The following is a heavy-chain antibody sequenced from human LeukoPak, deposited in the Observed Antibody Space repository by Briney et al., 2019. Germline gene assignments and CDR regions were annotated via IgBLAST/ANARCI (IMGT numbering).Heavy chain of an antibody. CDR1: GYTFSTYN. CDR2: ISGSSSYI. CDR3: ARDLLGWELHYFDY. Sequence: GGSLRLSCAASGYTFSTYNMNWVREAPGKGLEWVSSISGSSSYIYYADSVKGRFSISRDNAKNSLYLQMNSLRAEDTAVYYCARDLLGWELHYFDYWGQGTLVTVSS. J-gene: IGHJ4*02. V-gene: IGHV3-21*01. D-gene: IGHD1-26*01.